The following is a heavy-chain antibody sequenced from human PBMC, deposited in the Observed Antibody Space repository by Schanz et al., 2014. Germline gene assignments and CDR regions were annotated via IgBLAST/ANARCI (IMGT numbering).Heavy chain of an antibody. V-gene: IGHV4-30-4*07. J-gene: IGHJ4*02. CDR3: ARAAGPVDY. CDR1: GGSISSGGYS. D-gene: IGHD6-13*01. Sequence: QVQLQESGPGLVKPSQTLSLTCAVSGGSISSGGYSWSWIRQPPGKGLEWIGYIFFRGSPYYNPPLKSRVPISIDTSKNQFSLMLGSVTAADTAVYYCARAAGPVDYWGQGTLVTVSS. CDR2: IFFRGSP.